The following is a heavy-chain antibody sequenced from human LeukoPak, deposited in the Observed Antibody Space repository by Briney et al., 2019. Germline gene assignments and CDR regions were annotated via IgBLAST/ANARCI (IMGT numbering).Heavy chain of an antibody. D-gene: IGHD6-19*01. CDR1: GGSFSGYY. J-gene: IGHJ4*02. Sequence: SETLSLTCAVYGGSFSGYYWSWIRQPPGKGLEWIGYIYYSGSTNYNPSLKSRVTISVDTSKNQFSLKLSSVTAADTAVYYCARDRGSGFDYWGQGTLVTVSS. V-gene: IGHV4-59*01. CDR2: IYYSGST. CDR3: ARDRGSGFDY.